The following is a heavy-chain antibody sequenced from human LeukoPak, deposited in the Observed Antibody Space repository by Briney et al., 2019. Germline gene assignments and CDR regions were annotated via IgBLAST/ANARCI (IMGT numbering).Heavy chain of an antibody. CDR1: GYTFTTYN. CDR3: ARDSSGYSHFDY. Sequence: ASVKVSCKASGYTFTTYNMHWVRQALGQGLEWMGIINPSGTTTSYAQKFQGRLTMTRDTSTSTVYMELSSLRSEDTAVYYCARDSSGYSHFDYWGQGTLVSVSS. J-gene: IGHJ4*02. D-gene: IGHD3-22*01. V-gene: IGHV1-46*01. CDR2: INPSGTTT.